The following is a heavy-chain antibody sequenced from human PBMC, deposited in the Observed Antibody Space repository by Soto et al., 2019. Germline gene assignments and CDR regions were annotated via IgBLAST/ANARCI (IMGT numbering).Heavy chain of an antibody. J-gene: IGHJ4*02. Sequence: GGSLRLSCAASGFTFSSYSMNWIRQAPGKGLEWVSYLGHGSRVTYYAKSVKGRFSISRDDAKNSLYLQMNSLRDEDTAVYYCARDQGSGWENDYWGQGTKVTVS. CDR2: LGHGSRVT. V-gene: IGHV3-48*02. CDR3: ARDQGSGWENDY. D-gene: IGHD6-19*01. CDR1: GFTFSSYS.